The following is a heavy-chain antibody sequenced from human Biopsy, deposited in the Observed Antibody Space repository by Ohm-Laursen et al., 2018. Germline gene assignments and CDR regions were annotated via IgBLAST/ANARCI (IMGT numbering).Heavy chain of an antibody. J-gene: IGHJ4*02. CDR2: VYYTGNT. Sequence: GTLSLTCSVSGGSVGSGAFHWGWIRQPPGKGLEWIGHVYYTGNTNYNPSLKSRVTISMDMSKNQFSLRLSSVTAADTAVYYCVRQGGYFRNWGPGSQVAVSS. CDR3: VRQGGYFRN. CDR1: GGSVGSGAFH. D-gene: IGHD5-12*01. V-gene: IGHV4-61*08.